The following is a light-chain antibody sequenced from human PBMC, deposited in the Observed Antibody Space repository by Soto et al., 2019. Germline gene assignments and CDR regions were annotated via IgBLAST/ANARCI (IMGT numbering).Light chain of an antibody. CDR1: SSDVGAYNY. V-gene: IGLV2-8*01. CDR3: SSYAGTNNLLYV. CDR2: EVS. J-gene: IGLJ1*01. Sequence: QSALTQPPSASGSPGQSVTISCSGTSSDVGAYNYVSWYQQHPGKAPRLLIYEVSQRPSGVPDRFSGSNSANTASLTVSGLQPEDEADYYCSSYAGTNNLLYVFGTGTKVT.